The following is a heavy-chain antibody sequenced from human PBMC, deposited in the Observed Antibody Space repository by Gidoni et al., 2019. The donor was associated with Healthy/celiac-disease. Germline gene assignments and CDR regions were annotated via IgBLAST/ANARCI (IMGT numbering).Heavy chain of an antibody. CDR1: GFTFSSYG. V-gene: IGHV3-33*01. Sequence: QVQLVESGGGVVQPARSLRLSCTAAGFTFSSYGMHWVRQAPGKGLEWVAVIWYDGSNKYYADSVKGRFTISRDNSKNTLYLQMNSLRAEDTAVYYCARGLTIAVAGTFDYWGQGTLVTVSS. D-gene: IGHD6-19*01. CDR3: ARGLTIAVAGTFDY. J-gene: IGHJ4*02. CDR2: IWYDGSNK.